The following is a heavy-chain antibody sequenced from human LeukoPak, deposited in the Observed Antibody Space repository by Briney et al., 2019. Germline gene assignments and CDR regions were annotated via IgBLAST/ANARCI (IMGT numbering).Heavy chain of an antibody. CDR3: ARGGFYCGDDCYVDY. CDR2: INRSGST. V-gene: IGHV4-34*01. Sequence: SETLSLACAVYGGSLSYYYWSWIRQPPEKGLEWIGEINRSGSTNYNPSLKSRVSISVNTSKNQFSLKLSSVTAADTAVYYCARGGFYCGDDCYVDYWGQGTLVTVSS. D-gene: IGHD2-21*02. CDR1: GGSLSYYY. J-gene: IGHJ4*02.